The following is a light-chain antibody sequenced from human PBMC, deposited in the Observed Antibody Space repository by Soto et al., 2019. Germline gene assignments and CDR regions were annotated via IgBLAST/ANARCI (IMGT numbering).Light chain of an antibody. CDR1: SSNIGSNA. CDR2: SNN. Sequence: QSVLTQPPSASGTPGQRVTISCSGSSSNIGSNAVNWYQQLPGTAPKLLMYSNNQRPSGVPDRFSGSKSGTSASLAISGLQSEDEVVYYGAPGEDSLNGVFFGGGT. J-gene: IGLJ2*01. V-gene: IGLV1-44*01. CDR3: APGEDSLNGVF.